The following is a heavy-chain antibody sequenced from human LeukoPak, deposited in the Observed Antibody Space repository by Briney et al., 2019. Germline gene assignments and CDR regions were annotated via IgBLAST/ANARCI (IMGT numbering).Heavy chain of an antibody. J-gene: IGHJ4*02. Sequence: SVKVSCKASGGTFSSYAISWVRQAPGQGLEWMGGIIPIFGTANYAHKFQGRVTITADESTSTAYMELSSLRSEDTAVYYCARGPLYCSSTSCLLRYWGQGTLVTVSS. CDR3: ARGPLYCSSTSCLLRY. V-gene: IGHV1-69*01. D-gene: IGHD2-2*01. CDR1: GGTFSSYA. CDR2: IIPIFGTA.